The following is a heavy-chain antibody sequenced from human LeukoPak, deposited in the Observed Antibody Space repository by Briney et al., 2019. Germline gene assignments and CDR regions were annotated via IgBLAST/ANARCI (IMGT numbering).Heavy chain of an antibody. CDR2: MNPNSGNT. J-gene: IGHJ4*02. CDR3: ARGASTAVRGAIDY. CDR1: GYTFTSYD. V-gene: IGHV1-8*01. D-gene: IGHD3-10*01. Sequence: VASVKVSCKASGYTFTSYDINWVRQATGQGLEWMGWMNPNSGNTGYAQKFQGRVTMTRNTSISTAYMELSSLRSEDTAVYYCARGASTAVRGAIDYWGQGTLVTVSS.